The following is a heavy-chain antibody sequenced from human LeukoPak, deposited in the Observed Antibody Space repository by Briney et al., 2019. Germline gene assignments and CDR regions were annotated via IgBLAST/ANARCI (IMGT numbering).Heavy chain of an antibody. J-gene: IGHJ4*02. D-gene: IGHD2-21*01. CDR2: ISDDGDPT. V-gene: IGHV3-23*01. Sequence: GGSLRLSCAASGFTFSNFALSWVRQAPGKGLEWVSTISDDGDPTYYADSVKGRFTISRDNSKNTLYLQMNSLRAEDTAVYYCAKDGYSPLRPATAPRLDYWGQGTLVTVSS. CDR3: AKDGYSPLRPATAPRLDY. CDR1: GFTFSNFA.